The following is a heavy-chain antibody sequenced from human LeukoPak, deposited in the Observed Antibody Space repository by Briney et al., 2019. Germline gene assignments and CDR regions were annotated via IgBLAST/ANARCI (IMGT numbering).Heavy chain of an antibody. V-gene: IGHV4-39*07. CDR2: IYYSGST. CDR3: ARSVVPNYDAFDI. Sequence: SETLSLTCTVSGGSISSGSYYWGWIRQPPGKGLEWIGSIYYSGSTYYNPSLKSRVTISVDRSKNQFSLKLSSVTAADTAVYYCARSVVPNYDAFDIWGQGTMVTVSS. D-gene: IGHD1-7*01. J-gene: IGHJ3*02. CDR1: GGSISSGSYY.